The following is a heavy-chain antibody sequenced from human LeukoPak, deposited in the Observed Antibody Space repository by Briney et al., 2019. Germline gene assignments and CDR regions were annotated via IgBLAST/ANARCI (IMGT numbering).Heavy chain of an antibody. CDR2: MSGSGGST. V-gene: IGHV3-23*01. CDR3: ATVRRYSGSYHHAFDI. CDR1: GFTFSSYD. J-gene: IGHJ3*02. D-gene: IGHD1-26*01. Sequence: PGGSLRLSCAASGFTFSSYDMSWVRQAPGKGLEWVSGMSGSGGSTYYADPVKGRFTISRDNSKNTLYLQMNSLRAEDTAVYYCATVRRYSGSYHHAFDIWGQGTMVTVSS.